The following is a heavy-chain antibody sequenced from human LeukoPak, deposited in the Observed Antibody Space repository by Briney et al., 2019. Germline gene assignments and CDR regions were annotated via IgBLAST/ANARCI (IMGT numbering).Heavy chain of an antibody. CDR3: AKRGTMVRGVITYFFDY. D-gene: IGHD3-10*01. V-gene: IGHV3-23*01. CDR2: ISGSGGST. Sequence: GGSLRLSCAASGFTFSSYAMSWVRQAPGKGLEWVSAISGSGGSTYYADSVKGRFTISRDNSKNTLYLQMNSLRAEDTAVYYCAKRGTMVRGVITYFFDYWGQGTLVTVSS. CDR1: GFTFSSYA. J-gene: IGHJ4*02.